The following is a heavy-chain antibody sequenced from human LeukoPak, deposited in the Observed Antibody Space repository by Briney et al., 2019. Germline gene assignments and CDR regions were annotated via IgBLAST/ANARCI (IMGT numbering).Heavy chain of an antibody. D-gene: IGHD3-22*01. V-gene: IGHV1-2*02. CDR3: ARGLNYYDSSVGY. CDR1: GYTFTGYY. Sequence: GASVKVSCKASGYTFTGYYMHWVRQAPGQGLERMGWINPNSGGTNYAQKFQGRVTMTRDTSISTAYMELSRLRSDDTAVYYCARGLNYYDSSVGYWGQGTLVTVSS. CDR2: INPNSGGT. J-gene: IGHJ4*02.